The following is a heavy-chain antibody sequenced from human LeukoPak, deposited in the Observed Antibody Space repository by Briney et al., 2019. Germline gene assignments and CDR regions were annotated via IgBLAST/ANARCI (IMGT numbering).Heavy chain of an antibody. CDR3: ARAQWLVPYYFDY. Sequence: SETLSLTCTVSGGSISSYYWSWIRQPPGKGLEWIGYIYYSGSTNYNPPLKSRVTISVDTSKNQFSLKLSSVTAADTAVYYRARAQWLVPYYFDYWGQGTLVTVSS. D-gene: IGHD6-19*01. CDR2: IYYSGST. V-gene: IGHV4-59*01. J-gene: IGHJ4*02. CDR1: GGSISSYY.